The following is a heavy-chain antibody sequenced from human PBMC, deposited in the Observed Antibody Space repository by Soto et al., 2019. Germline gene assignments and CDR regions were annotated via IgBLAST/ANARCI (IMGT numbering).Heavy chain of an antibody. J-gene: IGHJ6*02. Sequence: SVKVSCKTSGVTFSSYAISWVRQAPGQGLEWMGGIIPIFGTANYAQKYQGRVTITADESTSTAYMELSSLRSEDTAVYYCARDLGRYYGSGLTSDPINYYYYGMDVWGQGTTVTVAS. CDR1: GVTFSSYA. CDR3: ARDLGRYYGSGLTSDPINYYYYGMDV. D-gene: IGHD3-10*01. V-gene: IGHV1-69*01. CDR2: IIPIFGTA.